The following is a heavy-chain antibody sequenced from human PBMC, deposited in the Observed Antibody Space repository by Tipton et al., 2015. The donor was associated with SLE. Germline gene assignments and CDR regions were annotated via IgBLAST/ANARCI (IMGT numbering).Heavy chain of an antibody. CDR2: ISHDGNDK. V-gene: IGHV3-30*04. J-gene: IGHJ6*02. Sequence: SLRLSCAASGFTFSSYAMHWVRQAPGKGLEWVTLISHDGNDKNYADSVKGRFTISRDNSKNTLYLQMNSLRAEDTAVYYCAKQISPHYGMDVWGQGTTVTVSS. CDR1: GFTFSSYA. D-gene: IGHD1/OR15-1a*01. CDR3: AKQISPHYGMDV.